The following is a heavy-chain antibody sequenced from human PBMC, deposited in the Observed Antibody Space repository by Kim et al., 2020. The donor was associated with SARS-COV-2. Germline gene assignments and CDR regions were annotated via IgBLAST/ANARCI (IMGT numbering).Heavy chain of an antibody. CDR1: GFTFSSYA. CDR2: ISYDGSNK. D-gene: IGHD6-19*01. CDR3: ARVGRGSGWFSYYYYGMDV. J-gene: IGHJ6*02. Sequence: GGSLRLSCAASGFTFSSYAMHWVRQAPGKGLEWVAVISYDGSNKYYADSVKGRFTISRDNSKNTLYLQMNSLRAEDTAVYYCARVGRGSGWFSYYYYGMDVGGQGTSVTVSS. V-gene: IGHV3-30*04.